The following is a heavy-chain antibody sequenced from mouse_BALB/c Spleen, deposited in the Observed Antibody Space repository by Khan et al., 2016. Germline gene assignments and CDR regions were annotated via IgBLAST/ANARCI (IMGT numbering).Heavy chain of an antibody. CDR1: GYTFSSYW. D-gene: IGHD1-1*02. Sequence: QVQLQQSGAELMKPGASVKISCKATGYTFSSYWIEWVKQRPGHGLEWIGEILPGSGSTNYHEKFKGKATFTADTSSNTAYMQLSSLTSEDSAVYYCAREVYGRYVDYRGQGTTLTVSS. J-gene: IGHJ2*01. CDR2: ILPGSGST. V-gene: IGHV1-9*01. CDR3: AREVYGRYVDY.